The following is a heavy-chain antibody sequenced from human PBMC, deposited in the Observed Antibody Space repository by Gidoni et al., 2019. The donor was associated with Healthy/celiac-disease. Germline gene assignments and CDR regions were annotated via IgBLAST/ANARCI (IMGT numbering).Heavy chain of an antibody. J-gene: IGHJ4*02. V-gene: IGHV3-23*01. Sequence: EVQLLESGGGLVQPGGSLSLSCAASGFTFSSYAMSWVRQGPGNGLEWVSAISGSGGSTYYADSVKGRFTISRDNSKNTLYLQMNSLRAEDTAVYYCAKAVNYGMYFDYWGQGTLVTVSS. CDR3: AKAVNYGMYFDY. CDR1: GFTFSSYA. CDR2: ISGSGGST. D-gene: IGHD1-7*01.